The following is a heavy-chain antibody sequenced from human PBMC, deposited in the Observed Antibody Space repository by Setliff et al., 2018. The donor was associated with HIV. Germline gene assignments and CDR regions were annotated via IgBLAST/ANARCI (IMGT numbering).Heavy chain of an antibody. Sequence: PGGSLRLSCAASGFTFSSYAMSWFRQAPGKGLEWVSAIRASGGSTYYADSVKGRFTISRDNTKNTLYLQMNSLRAEDTAVYYCAKDHLVLVPADNDWFDPWGQGTLVTVSS. V-gene: IGHV3-23*01. CDR2: IRASGGST. CDR3: AKDHLVLVPADNDWFDP. CDR1: GFTFSSYA. D-gene: IGHD2-2*01. J-gene: IGHJ5*02.